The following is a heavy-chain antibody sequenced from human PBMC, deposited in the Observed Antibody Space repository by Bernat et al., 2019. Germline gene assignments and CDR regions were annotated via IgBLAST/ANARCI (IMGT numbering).Heavy chain of an antibody. CDR2: INHSGST. V-gene: IGHV4-34*01. D-gene: IGHD3-3*01. J-gene: IGHJ4*02. CDR1: GGSFSGYY. Sequence: QVQLQQWGAGLLKPSETLSLTCAVYGGSFSGYYWSWIRQPPGKGLEWIGEINHSGSTNYNPSLKSRVTISVDTSKNQFSLKLSSVTAADTAVYYCARGDMGITIFGADYWGQGTLVTVSS. CDR3: ARGDMGITIFGADY.